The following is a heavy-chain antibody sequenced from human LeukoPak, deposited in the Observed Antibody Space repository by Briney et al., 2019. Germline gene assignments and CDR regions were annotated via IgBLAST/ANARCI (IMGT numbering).Heavy chain of an antibody. V-gene: IGHV2-70*01. D-gene: IGHD3-10*01. Sequence: SGPSLVKPTQTLTLTCTFSGCFLTTSGMCVSWIRQPPGKALQWLALIDWDDDKYYSTPLKTQLTIPKDTSKNQVVLKMTNMDPVDTATYYCAGNTYYYGSGSYVEDYWGQGTLVTVSS. CDR3: AGNTYYYGSGSYVEDY. CDR1: GCFLTTSGMC. J-gene: IGHJ4*02. CDR2: IDWDDDK.